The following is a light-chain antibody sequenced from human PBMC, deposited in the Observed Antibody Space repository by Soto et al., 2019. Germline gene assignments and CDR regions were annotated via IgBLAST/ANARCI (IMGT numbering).Light chain of an antibody. CDR1: QSVGKY. CDR2: DAS. CDR3: QQYGNSPQT. V-gene: IGKV3-20*01. Sequence: EIVMTQSPATLSVSPGERATLSCRASQSVGKYLVWYQQKPGQAPRLLIYDASNRATGIPDRFSGSGSGTDFTLTISRLEPEDFAVYYCQQYGNSPQTFGQGTKVDIK. J-gene: IGKJ1*01.